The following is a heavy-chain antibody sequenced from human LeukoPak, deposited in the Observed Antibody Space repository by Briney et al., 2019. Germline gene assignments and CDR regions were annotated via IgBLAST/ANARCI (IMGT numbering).Heavy chain of an antibody. J-gene: IGHJ5*02. CDR1: GGSFSGYL. CDR2: INYLGSG. Sequence: SETLSLTCVVSGGSFSGYLWSWIRQTPGKGLEWIGEINYLGSGNYNPSLKSRVTISVDTSKNQFSLKLSSVTAADTAVYYCARHGTLHAPNWFDPWGQGTLVTVSS. CDR3: ARHGTLHAPNWFDP. V-gene: IGHV4-34*01. D-gene: IGHD1-1*01.